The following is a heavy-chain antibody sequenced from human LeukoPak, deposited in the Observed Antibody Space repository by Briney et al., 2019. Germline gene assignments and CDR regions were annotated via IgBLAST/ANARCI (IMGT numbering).Heavy chain of an antibody. V-gene: IGHV3-30*03. J-gene: IGHJ5*02. CDR2: ISYDGSNK. CDR1: GFTFSSYG. Sequence: QTGGSLRLSCAASGFTFSSYGMHWVRQAPGKGLEWVAVISYDGSNKYYADSVKGRFTISRHNSKNTLYLQMNSLRAEDTAVYYCARRIGTWGQGTLVTVSS. CDR3: ARRIGT. D-gene: IGHD3-10*01.